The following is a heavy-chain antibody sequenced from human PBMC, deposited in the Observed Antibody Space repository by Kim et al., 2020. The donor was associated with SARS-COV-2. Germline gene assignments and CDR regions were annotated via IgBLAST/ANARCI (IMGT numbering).Heavy chain of an antibody. V-gene: IGHV3-20*01. CDR3: ARDLRGVYYYDSSGYYGAVDY. CDR2: INWNGDST. CDR1: GFTFDDYG. D-gene: IGHD3-22*01. Sequence: GGSLRLSCAASGFTFDDYGMSWVRQAPGKGLEWVSGINWNGDSTGYADSVKGRFTISRDNAKNSLYLQMNSLRAEDTALYHCARDLRGVYYYDSSGYYGAVDYWGQGTLVTVSS. J-gene: IGHJ4*02.